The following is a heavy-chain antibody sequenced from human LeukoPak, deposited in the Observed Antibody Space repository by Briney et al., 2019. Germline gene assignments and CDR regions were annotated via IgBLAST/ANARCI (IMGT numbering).Heavy chain of an antibody. CDR1: GGSISSGGYS. V-gene: IGHV4-30-2*01. D-gene: IGHD2-15*01. CDR2: IYHSGST. Sequence: SETLSLTCAVSGGSISSGGYSWSWIRQPPGKGLEWIGYIYHSGSTYYNPSLKSRVTISVDRSKNQFSLKLSSVTAADTAVYYCARGDPNCSGGSCHLNWFDPWGQGTLVTVSS. J-gene: IGHJ5*02. CDR3: ARGDPNCSGGSCHLNWFDP.